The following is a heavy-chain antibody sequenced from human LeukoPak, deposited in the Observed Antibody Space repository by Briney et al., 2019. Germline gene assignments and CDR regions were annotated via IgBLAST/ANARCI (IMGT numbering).Heavy chain of an antibody. CDR1: GGSFTCYY. J-gene: IGHJ6*02. V-gene: IGHV4-34*01. CDR2: INHSGST. Sequence: SETLSLTCAVYGGSFTCYYWSWIRQPPGAGLEWIGEINHSGSTNYNPSLKSRVTISVDTSKNQFSLKLSSMTAADTAVYYCARSQLQLDYYGMDVWGQGTTVTVSS. CDR3: ARSQLQLDYYGMDV. D-gene: IGHD4-11*01.